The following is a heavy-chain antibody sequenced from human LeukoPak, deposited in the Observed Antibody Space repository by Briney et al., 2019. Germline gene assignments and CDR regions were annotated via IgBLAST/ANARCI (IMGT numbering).Heavy chain of an antibody. CDR3: TCGSGLNFEY. CDR1: GYIFIAYH. V-gene: IGHV1-2*02. D-gene: IGHD6-19*01. J-gene: IGHJ4*02. Sequence: GASLKVSCKASGYIFIAYHLHWVRRARGQGLEWMGWVHPNCGDTNYAQKVQGRVTMTRDTSVSTAYMELSTLRFDDSAVYCCTCGSGLNFEYWGQGTLVTVSS. CDR2: VHPNCGDT.